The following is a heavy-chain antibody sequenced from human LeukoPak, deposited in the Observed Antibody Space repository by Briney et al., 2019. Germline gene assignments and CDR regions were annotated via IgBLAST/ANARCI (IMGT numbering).Heavy chain of an antibody. CDR1: GFTFSSYW. J-gene: IGHJ5*02. Sequence: AGGSLRLSCAASGFTFSSYWMHWVRQAPGKGLEWVSVIYSGGSTYYADSVKGRFTISRHNSKNTLYLQMNSLRAEDTAVYYCARGASYYDNWFDPWGQGTLVTVSS. CDR2: IYSGGST. V-gene: IGHV3-53*04. CDR3: ARGASYYDNWFDP. D-gene: IGHD3-3*01.